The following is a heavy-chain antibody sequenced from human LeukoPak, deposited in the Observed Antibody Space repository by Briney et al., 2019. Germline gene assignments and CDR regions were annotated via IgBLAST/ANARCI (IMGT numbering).Heavy chain of an antibody. D-gene: IGHD2-15*01. CDR3: ARGRFSRYCSGGSCHGPYYFDY. Sequence: GSLRLSCAASGFTFSYYAMSWVRQAPGKGLEWIGEINHSGSTNYNPSLKSRVTISVDTSKNQFSLKLSSVTAADTAVYYCARGRFSRYCSGGSCHGPYYFDYWGQGTLVTVSS. J-gene: IGHJ4*02. CDR2: INHSGST. V-gene: IGHV4-34*01. CDR1: GFTFSYYA.